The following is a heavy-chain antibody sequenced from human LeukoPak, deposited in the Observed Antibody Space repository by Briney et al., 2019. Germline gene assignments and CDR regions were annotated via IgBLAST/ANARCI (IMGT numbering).Heavy chain of an antibody. CDR2: IYTSGST. D-gene: IGHD2-2*02. CDR3: AREGLGYCSSTSCYITRLSRGMDV. V-gene: IGHV4-4*07. CDR1: GGSISSYY. J-gene: IGHJ6*02. Sequence: SETLSLTCTVSGGSISSYYWSWIRQPAGKGLEWIGRIYTSGSTNYNPSLKSRVTMSVDTSKNQFSLKLSSVTAADTAVYYCAREGLGYCSSTSCYITRLSRGMDVWGQGTTVTVSS.